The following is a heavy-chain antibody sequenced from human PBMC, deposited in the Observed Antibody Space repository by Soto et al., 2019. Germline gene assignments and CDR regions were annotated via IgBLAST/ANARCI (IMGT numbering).Heavy chain of an antibody. J-gene: IGHJ4*02. CDR2: IYSSGRT. CDR1: GGSISDYY. V-gene: IGHV4-4*07. Sequence: SETLSLTCTVSGGSISDYYWSWIRQPAGKGLEWIGRIYSSGRTNYSPSLKSRVTMSIDTSKSQVSLKLNSVTAADTAVYYCARGSSYTSPDFWGQGTLVTVSA. D-gene: IGHD2-2*02. CDR3: ARGSSYTSPDF.